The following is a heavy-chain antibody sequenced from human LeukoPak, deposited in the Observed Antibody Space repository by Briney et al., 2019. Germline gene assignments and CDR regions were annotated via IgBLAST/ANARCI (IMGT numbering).Heavy chain of an antibody. CDR1: GYTFTSYD. Sequence: GASVKVSCKASGYTFTSYDINWVRQATGQGLEWMGWMNPNSGNTGYAQKFQGRVTMTRNTSISTAYMELSSLRSEDTAVYYCARAPTRYCSGGSCYGHWGQGTLVTVSS. J-gene: IGHJ4*02. CDR3: ARAPTRYCSGGSCYGH. D-gene: IGHD2-15*01. V-gene: IGHV1-8*01. CDR2: MNPNSGNT.